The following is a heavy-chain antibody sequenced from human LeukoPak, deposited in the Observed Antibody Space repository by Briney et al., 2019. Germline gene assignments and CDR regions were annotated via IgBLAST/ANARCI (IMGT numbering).Heavy chain of an antibody. V-gene: IGHV4-59*01. CDR3: AREYRGSYSFADY. D-gene: IGHD1-26*01. Sequence: SETLSLICTVSGASISSYYWSWIRQPPGKGLEWIGYIYYSGSTNYNPSLKSRVTISVDTSKNQFSLKLNSVTAADTAVYYCAREYRGSYSFADYWGQGTLVTVSS. CDR1: GASISSYY. CDR2: IYYSGST. J-gene: IGHJ4*02.